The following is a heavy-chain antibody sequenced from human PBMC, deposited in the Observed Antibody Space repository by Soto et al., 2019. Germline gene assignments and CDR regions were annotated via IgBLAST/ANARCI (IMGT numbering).Heavy chain of an antibody. CDR1: GGSISSSSYY. D-gene: IGHD1-26*01. Sequence: SETLSLTCTVSGGSISSSSYYWGWIRQPPGKGLEWIGSIYYSGSTYYNPSLKSRVTISVDTSKNQFSLKLSSVTTADTAVYYCARTIVGATPNPSPIDYWGQGTLVTVSS. CDR2: IYYSGST. CDR3: ARTIVGATPNPSPIDY. J-gene: IGHJ4*02. V-gene: IGHV4-39*01.